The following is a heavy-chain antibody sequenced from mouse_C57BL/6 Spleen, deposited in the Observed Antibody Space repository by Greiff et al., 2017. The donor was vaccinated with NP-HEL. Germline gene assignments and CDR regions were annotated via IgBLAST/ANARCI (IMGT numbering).Heavy chain of an antibody. J-gene: IGHJ4*01. V-gene: IGHV5-17*01. CDR2: ISSGSSTI. CDR1: GFTFSDYG. D-gene: IGHD2-12*01. Sequence: EVNVVESGGGLVKPGGSLKLSCAASGFTFSDYGMHWVRQAPEKGLEWVAYISSGSSTIYYADTVKGRFTISRDNAKNTLFLQMTSLRSEDTAMYYCANRRYSYYAMDYWGQGTSVTVSS. CDR3: ANRRYSYYAMDY.